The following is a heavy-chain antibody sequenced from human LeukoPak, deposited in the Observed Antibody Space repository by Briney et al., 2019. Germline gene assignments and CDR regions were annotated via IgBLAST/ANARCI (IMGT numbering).Heavy chain of an antibody. D-gene: IGHD3-22*01. J-gene: IGHJ6*03. CDR1: GFTVSSNY. V-gene: IGHV3-21*01. Sequence: GGSLRLSCAASGFTVSSNYMNWVRQAPGKGLEWVSSISSSSSYIYYADSVKGRFTISRDNAKNSLYLQMNSLRAEDTAVYYCAREVVKLGYYYYYMDVWGKGTTVTVSS. CDR3: AREVVKLGYYYYYMDV. CDR2: ISSSSSYI.